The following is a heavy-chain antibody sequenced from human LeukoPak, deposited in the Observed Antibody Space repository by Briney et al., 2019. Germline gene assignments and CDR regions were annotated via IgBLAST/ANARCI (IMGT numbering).Heavy chain of an antibody. D-gene: IGHD3-9*01. J-gene: IGHJ6*04. Sequence: SETLSLTCIVSGGSISRYYWSWIRQPPGKGLEWIGYIYYSGSTNYNPSLKSRVTISVDTSKHQYSLKLSSVTAADTAVYYCARVPPYYDILTGYYPVHYYYGMDVWGKGTTVTVSS. CDR1: GGSISRYY. CDR2: IYYSGST. CDR3: ARVPPYYDILTGYYPVHYYYGMDV. V-gene: IGHV4-59*12.